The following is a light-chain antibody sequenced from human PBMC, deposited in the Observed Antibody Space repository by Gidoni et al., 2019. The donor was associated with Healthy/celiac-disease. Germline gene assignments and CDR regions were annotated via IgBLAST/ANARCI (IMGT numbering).Light chain of an antibody. CDR1: QRVSSSY. Sequence: EIVLTTSSGTLSLSPGERATLSCRASQRVSSSYLAWYHQKPGQAPRLLIYGASNRATGIPDRFSGSGSGTDFTLTISRLEPEDFAMYYCQQYGSSPPTFGQGTKLEIK. CDR3: QQYGSSPPT. V-gene: IGKV3-20*01. J-gene: IGKJ2*01. CDR2: GAS.